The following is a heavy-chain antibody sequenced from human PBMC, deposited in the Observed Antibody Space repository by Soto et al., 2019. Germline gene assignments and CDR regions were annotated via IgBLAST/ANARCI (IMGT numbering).Heavy chain of an antibody. J-gene: IGHJ4*02. CDR1: GFTFSSYA. V-gene: IGHV3-23*01. D-gene: IGHD3-22*01. CDR2: ISGSGGST. Sequence: GGSLRLSCAAPGFTFSSYAVSWVRQAPGKGLEWVSAISGSGGSTYYADSVKGRFTISRDNSKNTLYLQMNSLRAEDTAVYYCAKDQGSGRRRYYYDSSALDYWGQGTLVTVSS. CDR3: AKDQGSGRRRYYYDSSALDY.